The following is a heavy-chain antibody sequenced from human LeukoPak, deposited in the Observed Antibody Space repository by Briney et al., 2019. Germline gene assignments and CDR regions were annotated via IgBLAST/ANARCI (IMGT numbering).Heavy chain of an antibody. V-gene: IGHV3-53*01. Sequence: GGSLRLSCAASGFTVSSKYMTWVRQAPGRGLEWLSVVYSDGGTLYADSVKGRFTISRDTSKNTVYLQITSLRPEDTAVYYCARGLGLYDSSGYAFDYWGQGTLVTVSS. D-gene: IGHD3-22*01. J-gene: IGHJ4*02. CDR2: VYSDGGT. CDR3: ARGLGLYDSSGYAFDY. CDR1: GFTVSSKY.